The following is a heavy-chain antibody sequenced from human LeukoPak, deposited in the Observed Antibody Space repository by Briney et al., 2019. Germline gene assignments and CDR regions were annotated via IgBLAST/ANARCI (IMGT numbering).Heavy chain of an antibody. D-gene: IGHD5/OR15-5a*01. J-gene: IGHJ6*02. V-gene: IGHV1-69*13. CDR3: ARASLARGAPYYYGMDV. CDR2: IIPIFGTA. CDR1: GGTFSRYG. Sequence: SVKVSCKASGGTFSRYGISWVRQAPGQGLEWTGGIIPIFGTAYYAQKFQGRVTITADESTSTAYMELGSLRSEDTAVYYCARASLARGAPYYYGMDVWGQGTTVTVSS.